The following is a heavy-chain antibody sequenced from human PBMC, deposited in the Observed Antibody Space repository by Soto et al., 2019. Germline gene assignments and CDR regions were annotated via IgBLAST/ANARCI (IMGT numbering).Heavy chain of an antibody. D-gene: IGHD6-6*01. V-gene: IGHV3-21*01. CDR2: ISGSRTYI. CDR3: AAGSSSGFDY. Sequence: GGSLRLSCAGSGFTFSTYSMNWVRQAPGKGLEWVSSISGSRTYIHYADSVEGRFTISRDNAKNSLYLQMNSLRAEDTAVYYCAAGSSSGFDYWGQGTLVTVSS. CDR1: GFTFSTYS. J-gene: IGHJ4*02.